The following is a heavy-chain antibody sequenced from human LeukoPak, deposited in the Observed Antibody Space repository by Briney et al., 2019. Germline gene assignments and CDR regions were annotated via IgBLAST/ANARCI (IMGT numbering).Heavy chain of an antibody. Sequence: ASVKVSCKASGYTFNNDVISWVRQAPGQGLEWMGWISAYNGNTKYAQKPLGRVTMTTDTSTNTAYMELRSLRSDDTAVYYCARDLAVTTESDYWGQGTLVTVSS. CDR1: GYTFNNDV. J-gene: IGHJ4*02. D-gene: IGHD4-17*01. CDR3: ARDLAVTTESDY. V-gene: IGHV1-18*01. CDR2: ISAYNGNT.